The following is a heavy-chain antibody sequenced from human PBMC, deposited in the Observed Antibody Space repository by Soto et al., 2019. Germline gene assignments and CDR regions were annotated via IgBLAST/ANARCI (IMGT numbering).Heavy chain of an antibody. J-gene: IGHJ4*02. CDR3: WYYYDSSGYYGYYFDY. V-gene: IGHV3-30*03. CDR1: GFTFSSYG. Sequence: QVQLVESGGGVVQPGRSLRLSCAASGFTFSSYGMYWVRQAPGKGLEWVAVISYDGSNKYYADSVKGRFTISRDNSKNTLYLQMNSLRAEDTAVYYCWYYYDSSGYYGYYFDYWGQGTLVTVSS. CDR2: ISYDGSNK. D-gene: IGHD3-22*01.